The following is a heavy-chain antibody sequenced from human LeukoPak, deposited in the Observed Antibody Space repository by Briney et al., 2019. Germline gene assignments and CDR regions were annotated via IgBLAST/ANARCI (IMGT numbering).Heavy chain of an antibody. CDR3: TRLSHVAGAPKVSWFDP. CDR1: AYSISNGFV. CDR2: IYHSGTT. Sequence: SETLSLTCTVSAYSISNGFVWGWIRQPPGKGLEWIASIYHSGTTYYNPSLKSRVTMSVDTSKNQFSLRLSSLTAADTAVYYCTRLSHVAGAPKVSWFDPWGQGTLVTVPS. V-gene: IGHV4-38-2*02. D-gene: IGHD1-26*01. J-gene: IGHJ5*02.